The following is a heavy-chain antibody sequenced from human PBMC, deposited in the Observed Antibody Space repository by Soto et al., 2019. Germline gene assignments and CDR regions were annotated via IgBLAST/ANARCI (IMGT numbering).Heavy chain of an antibody. V-gene: IGHV3-9*01. CDR2: LMWNSGRL. Sequence: EVQLVESGGDLLQPGRSLRLSCAASGFTFDDYAMHLVRQAPGKGLEWVSGLMWNSGRLGCADSVMGRFTISKDNAKKSLYLHMNSLRAEDTALYFCAKGSAGPATRPNDYWRQGTLVTVSS. D-gene: IGHD2-15*01. CDR1: GFTFDDYA. J-gene: IGHJ4*02. CDR3: AKGSAGPATRPNDY.